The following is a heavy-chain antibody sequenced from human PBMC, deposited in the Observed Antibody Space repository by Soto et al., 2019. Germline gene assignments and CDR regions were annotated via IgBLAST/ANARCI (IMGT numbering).Heavy chain of an antibody. Sequence: PSETQSLTRTGSGYSMSIVVYFWTWIRRPQGQALEYIGYIYKSATTYYNPSFERRVAISLDTSKSQFSLNVTSVTAADTAVYFCARGRYCLTGRCFPNWFDSWGQGTLVTVSS. V-gene: IGHV4-30-4*02. J-gene: IGHJ5*01. CDR3: ARGRYCLTGRCFPNWFDS. CDR1: GYSMSIVVYF. CDR2: IYKSATT. D-gene: IGHD2-15*01.